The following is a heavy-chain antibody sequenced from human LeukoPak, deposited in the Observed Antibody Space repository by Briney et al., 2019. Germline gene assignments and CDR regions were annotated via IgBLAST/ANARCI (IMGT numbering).Heavy chain of an antibody. CDR3: AAAYSSSPGRDAFDI. J-gene: IGHJ3*02. CDR2: IYTSGST. Sequence: SETLSLTCTVSGGSISSGSYYWSWIRQPAGKGLEWIGRIYTSGSTNYNPSLKSRVTMSVDTSKNQFSLKLSSVTAADTAVYYCAAAYSSSPGRDAFDIWGQGTMVTVSS. CDR1: GGSISSGSYY. D-gene: IGHD6-6*01. V-gene: IGHV4-61*02.